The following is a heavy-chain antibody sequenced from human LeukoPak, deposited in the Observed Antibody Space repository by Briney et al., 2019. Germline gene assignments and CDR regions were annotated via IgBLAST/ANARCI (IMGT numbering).Heavy chain of an antibody. Sequence: GGSLRLSCKGSGYIFTSYWIGWVRQMPGKGLEWMGIIYPGDSDTIYSPSFQGQVTISADKSISTAYLQWSSLKASDTAMYYCARRGYCTGGSCYIFDYWGQGTLVTVSS. D-gene: IGHD2-15*01. CDR1: GYIFTSYW. J-gene: IGHJ4*02. V-gene: IGHV5-51*01. CDR3: ARRGYCTGGSCYIFDY. CDR2: IYPGDSDT.